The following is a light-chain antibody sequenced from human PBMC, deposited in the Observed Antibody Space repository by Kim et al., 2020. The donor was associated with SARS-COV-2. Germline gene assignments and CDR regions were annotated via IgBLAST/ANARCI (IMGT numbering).Light chain of an antibody. J-gene: IGLJ2*01. CDR1: SLRSYY. V-gene: IGLV3-19*01. Sequence: ALGQTGRITCQGDSLRSYYASWYQQRPGQAPVLVIYGKNNRPSGIPGLFSGSSSGNTASLTITGAQSEDEADYYCNSRDSSGNPVVFGGGTQLTVL. CDR2: GKN. CDR3: NSRDSSGNPVV.